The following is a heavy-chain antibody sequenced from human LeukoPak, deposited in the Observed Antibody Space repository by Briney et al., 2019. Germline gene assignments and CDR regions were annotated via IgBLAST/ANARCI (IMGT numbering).Heavy chain of an antibody. D-gene: IGHD6-13*01. V-gene: IGHV3-74*01. CDR3: AKSRAPAGTWGFDY. Sequence: PGGSLRLSCAASGLTFTQYWIHWVRQGPGKGLVWASRINGDGTTTNYADSVKGRFTISRDNAKNTLYLQMNSLRAEDTAVYYCAKSRAPAGTWGFDYWGQGTPVTVSS. J-gene: IGHJ4*02. CDR1: GLTFTQYW. CDR2: INGDGTTT.